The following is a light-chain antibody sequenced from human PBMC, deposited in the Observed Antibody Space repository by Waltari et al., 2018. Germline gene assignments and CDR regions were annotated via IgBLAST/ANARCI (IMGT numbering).Light chain of an antibody. J-gene: IGKJ1*01. CDR3: QQTYNVPRT. Sequence: DIQMTQSPASLSASIGDRVTITCRASQSLNNYLNWYQQKPGKPPKLLIYAASTLQSGVPSRFGGSGCGTDFTLTLSSLEPEDFATYFCQQTYNVPRTFGQGTKVDIK. CDR1: QSLNNY. V-gene: IGKV1-39*01. CDR2: AAS.